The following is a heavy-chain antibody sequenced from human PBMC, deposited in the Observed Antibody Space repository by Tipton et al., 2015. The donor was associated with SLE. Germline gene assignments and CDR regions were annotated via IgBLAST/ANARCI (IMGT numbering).Heavy chain of an antibody. CDR1: GGSISSYY. CDR2: IYYSGST. D-gene: IGHD6-13*01. CDR3: ARHGVAAAGYFDY. V-gene: IGHV4-59*01. Sequence: TLSLTCTGSGGSISSYYWTWIRQPPGKGLEGIGYIYYSGSTNYNPTLKSRVTISVDTAKNQFSLKLSSVTAADTAVYYCARHGVAAAGYFDYWGQGTLVTVPS. J-gene: IGHJ4*02.